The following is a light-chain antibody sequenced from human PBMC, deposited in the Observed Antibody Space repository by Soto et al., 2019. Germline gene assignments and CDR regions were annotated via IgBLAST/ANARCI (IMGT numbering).Light chain of an antibody. V-gene: IGKV3-15*01. CDR2: GAS. CDR3: QQYTNWPPWT. Sequence: EIVMTQSPATLSVSPGERATLSCRASQSVSSNLAWYQQKPGQAPRLLIYGASTRATGIPARFSGSGSGTEFTRTISSLQSEDFAVYYCQQYTNWPPWTFGQGTKLEIK. J-gene: IGKJ2*02. CDR1: QSVSSN.